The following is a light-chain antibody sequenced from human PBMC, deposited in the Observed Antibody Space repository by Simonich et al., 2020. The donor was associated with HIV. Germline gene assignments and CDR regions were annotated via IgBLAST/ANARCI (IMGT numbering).Light chain of an antibody. CDR1: QGISSY. CDR3: QQLKGYPPT. Sequence: IQLTQSPSFLSASVGDRITITCRASQGISSYLAGYQQKPGKAPKLLIYAASTLQSGVPSRFSGGESGTEFTLTIRSRQPEDFATYYCQQLKGYPPTFGQGTRVEF. J-gene: IGKJ1*01. V-gene: IGKV1-9*01. CDR2: AAS.